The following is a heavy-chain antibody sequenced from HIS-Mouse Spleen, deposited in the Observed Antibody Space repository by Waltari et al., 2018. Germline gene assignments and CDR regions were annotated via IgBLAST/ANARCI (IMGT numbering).Heavy chain of an antibody. D-gene: IGHD1-26*01. CDR3: ARGASGSYYLVSVSDY. CDR1: GFTFRSYS. J-gene: IGHJ4*02. CDR2: ISSSSSTI. Sequence: EVQLVESGGGLVQPGGSLRLSCAASGFTFRSYSMNWVRQAPGKGLEWVSYISSSSSTIYYADSVKGRFTISRDNAKNSLYLQMNSLRAEDTAVYYCARGASGSYYLVSVSDYWGQGTLVTVSS. V-gene: IGHV3-48*01.